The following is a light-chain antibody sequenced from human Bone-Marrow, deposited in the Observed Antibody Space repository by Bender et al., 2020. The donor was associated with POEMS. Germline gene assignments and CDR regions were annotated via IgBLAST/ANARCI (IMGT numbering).Light chain of an antibody. CDR1: YSDVGNYKL. CDR3: SSYTTSSTWV. CDR2: EGS. V-gene: IGLV2-14*02. J-gene: IGLJ2*01. Sequence: QSALTQPASVSGSRGQSITISCTGTYSDVGNYKLVSWYQQHPGKAPKLMIYEGSKRPSGVSNRFSGSKSGNTASLTISGLQAEDEADYYCSSYTTSSTWVFGGGTKLTVL.